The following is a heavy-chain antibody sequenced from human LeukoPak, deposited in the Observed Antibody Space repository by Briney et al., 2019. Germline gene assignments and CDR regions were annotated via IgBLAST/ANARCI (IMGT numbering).Heavy chain of an antibody. D-gene: IGHD3-3*01. Sequence: PSETLSLTCTVSGGSISSYYWSWIRQPPGKGLEWIGYIYYSGSTNYNPSLKSRVTISVDTSKNQFSLKLSSVTAAGTAVYYCARGIALYDFWSGSSPYYMDVWGKGTTVTVSS. CDR2: IYYSGST. V-gene: IGHV4-59*01. CDR3: ARGIALYDFWSGSSPYYMDV. CDR1: GGSISSYY. J-gene: IGHJ6*03.